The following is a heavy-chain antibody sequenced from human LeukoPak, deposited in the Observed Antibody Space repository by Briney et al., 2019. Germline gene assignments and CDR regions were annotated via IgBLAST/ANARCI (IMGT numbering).Heavy chain of an antibody. CDR3: ARDQTTYYFDY. CDR2: ISSSSSYI. D-gene: IGHD1-1*01. Sequence: GGSLRLSCAASGFTFSSYSMNWVRQAPGEGLEWVSSISSSSSYIYYADSVKGRFTISRDNAKNSLYLQMNSLRAEDTAVYYCARDQTTYYFDYWGQGTLATVSS. CDR1: GFTFSSYS. V-gene: IGHV3-21*01. J-gene: IGHJ4*02.